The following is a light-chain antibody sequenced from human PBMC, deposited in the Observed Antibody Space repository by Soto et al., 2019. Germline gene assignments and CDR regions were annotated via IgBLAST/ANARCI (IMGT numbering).Light chain of an antibody. J-gene: IGKJ2*01. V-gene: IGKV1-6*01. CDR3: LQDYTYPYT. CDR2: GAS. CDR1: QGIRNE. Sequence: AILMTQSPSSLSASVGDRVTITCRASQGIRNELGWYQQKPGKAPKLLLYGASSLQSGVPSRFSGSGSGTDFTLTISSLQPEDFATYYCLQDYTYPYTFGQGTKLEIK.